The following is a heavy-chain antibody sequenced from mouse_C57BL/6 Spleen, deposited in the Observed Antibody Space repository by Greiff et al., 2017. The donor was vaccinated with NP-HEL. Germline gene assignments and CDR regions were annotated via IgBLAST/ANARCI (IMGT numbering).Heavy chain of an antibody. D-gene: IGHD1-1*01. V-gene: IGHV1-64*01. CDR1: GYTFTSYW. CDR2: IHPNSGST. J-gene: IGHJ1*03. CDR3: ARYYDGSSSLYWYFDV. Sequence: VQLQQPGAELVKPGASVKLSCKASGYTFTSYWMHWVKQRPGQGLEWIGMIHPNSGSTTYNEKFKSKATLNVDQSSRTAYMQRSSLTSEDAAVYYCARYYDGSSSLYWYFDVWGTGTTVTVSS.